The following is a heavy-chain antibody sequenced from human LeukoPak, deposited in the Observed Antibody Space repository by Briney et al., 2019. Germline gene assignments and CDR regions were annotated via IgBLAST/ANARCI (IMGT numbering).Heavy chain of an antibody. CDR2: IKQDGSEK. D-gene: IGHD2-21*02. J-gene: IGHJ4*02. V-gene: IGHV3-7*01. Sequence: GGSLRLSCAASGFTFSSFWMSWVRQAPGKGLVWVANIKQDGSEKYYVDSVKGRFTISRDNAKNSLYLQMNSLRAEDTAVYYCARSYCGGDCYSFDYWGQGTLVTVSS. CDR1: GFTFSSFW. CDR3: ARSYCGGDCYSFDY.